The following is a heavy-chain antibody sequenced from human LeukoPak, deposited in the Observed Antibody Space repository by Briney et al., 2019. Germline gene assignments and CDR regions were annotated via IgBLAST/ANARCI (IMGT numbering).Heavy chain of an antibody. Sequence: GGSLRLSCAASGFTVSSNYMSWVRQAPGKGLEWVSVIYSGGSTYYADSVKGRFTISRDNSKNTLYLQMNSLRAEDTAVYYCAREKLERRYYYYYYMDVWGKGTTVTVSS. J-gene: IGHJ6*03. V-gene: IGHV3-66*02. CDR2: IYSGGST. CDR3: AREKLERRYYYYYYMDV. D-gene: IGHD1-1*01. CDR1: GFTVSSNY.